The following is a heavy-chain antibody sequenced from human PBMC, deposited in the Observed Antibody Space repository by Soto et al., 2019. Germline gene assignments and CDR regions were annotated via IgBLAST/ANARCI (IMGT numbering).Heavy chain of an antibody. CDR1: GGSISSYY. CDR3: AKVGYYDGSGYNAFDI. Sequence: PSETLSLTCTVSGGSISSYYWSWIRQPPGKGLEWIGYIYYNVNTNYNPSLKSRVTISVDTSKNQFSLKLSSVTAADTAVYFCAKVGYYDGSGYNAFDIWGQGTMVTVSS. D-gene: IGHD3-22*01. J-gene: IGHJ3*02. V-gene: IGHV4-59*12. CDR2: IYYNVNT.